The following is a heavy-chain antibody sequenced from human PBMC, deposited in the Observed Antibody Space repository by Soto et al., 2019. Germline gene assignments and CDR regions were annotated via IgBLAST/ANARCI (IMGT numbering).Heavy chain of an antibody. Sequence: GSLRLSCAASGFSFSDHYMTWIRQPPGKGLEWLSYISGSGNTIYYADSVKGRFTVSRGNARNSVYLQMNSLRVEDTAFYYCASDPYYYASDYWGQGTLVTVSS. CDR2: ISGSGNTI. J-gene: IGHJ4*02. CDR3: ASDPYYYASDY. D-gene: IGHD3-10*01. CDR1: GFSFSDHY. V-gene: IGHV3-11*01.